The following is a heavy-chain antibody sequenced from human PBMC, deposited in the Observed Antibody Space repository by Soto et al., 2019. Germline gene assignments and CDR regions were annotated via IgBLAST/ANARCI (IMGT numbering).Heavy chain of an antibody. D-gene: IGHD3-16*02. Sequence: SETLSLTXTVSGGSISSYYWSWIRQPAGKGLEWIGRIYTSGSTNYNPSLKSRVTMSVDTSKNQFSLKLSSVTAADTAVYYCARSAPYYDYVWGSYRTQPPDYWGQGTLVTVSS. CDR3: ARSAPYYDYVWGSYRTQPPDY. V-gene: IGHV4-4*07. CDR1: GGSISSYY. J-gene: IGHJ4*02. CDR2: IYTSGST.